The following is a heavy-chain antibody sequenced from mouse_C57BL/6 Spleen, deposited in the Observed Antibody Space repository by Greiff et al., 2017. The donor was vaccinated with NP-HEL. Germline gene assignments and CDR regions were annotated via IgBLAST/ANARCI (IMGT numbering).Heavy chain of an antibody. CDR3: ARGGITTVVAYYYAMDY. V-gene: IGHV1-69*01. Sequence: VQLQQPGAELVMPGASVKLSCKASGYTFTSYWMHWVKQRPGQGLEWIGEIDPSDSYTNYNQKFKGKSTLTVDKSSSTAYMQLSSLTSEDSAVYYCARGGITTVVAYYYAMDYWGQGTSVTVSS. CDR2: IDPSDSYT. J-gene: IGHJ4*01. D-gene: IGHD1-1*01. CDR1: GYTFTSYW.